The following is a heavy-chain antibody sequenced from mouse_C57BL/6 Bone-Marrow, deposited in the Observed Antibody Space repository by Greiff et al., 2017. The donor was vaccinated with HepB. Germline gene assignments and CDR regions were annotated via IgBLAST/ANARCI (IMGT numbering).Heavy chain of an antibody. CDR2: IYPGNSDT. J-gene: IGHJ4*01. CDR3: TRSGWLRLYAMDY. V-gene: IGHV1-5*01. CDR1: GFNIKDYY. D-gene: IGHD2-2*01. Sequence: VQLQQSGAELVRPGASVKLSCTASGFNIKDYYMHWVKQRPGQGLEWIGAIYPGNSDTSYNQKFKGKAKLTAVTSASTAYMELSSLTNEDSAVYYCTRSGWLRLYAMDYWGQGTSVTVSS.